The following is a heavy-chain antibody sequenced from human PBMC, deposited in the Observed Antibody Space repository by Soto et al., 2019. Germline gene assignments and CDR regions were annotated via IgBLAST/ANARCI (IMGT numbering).Heavy chain of an antibody. V-gene: IGHV5-51*01. D-gene: IGHD2-21*02. Sequence: PXESVKMSCKGSGYSFTSYWIGWVRQIPGKGLEWMGIIYPGDSYTRYSPSFQGQVTISADKSISTAYLQWSSLKASDTAMYYCARQTVVTSHDAFDIWGQGTMVTVSS. CDR1: GYSFTSYW. J-gene: IGHJ3*02. CDR2: IYPGDSYT. CDR3: ARQTVVTSHDAFDI.